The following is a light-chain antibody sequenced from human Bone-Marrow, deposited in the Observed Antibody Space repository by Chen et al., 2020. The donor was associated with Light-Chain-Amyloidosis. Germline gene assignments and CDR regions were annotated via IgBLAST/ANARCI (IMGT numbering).Light chain of an antibody. CDR1: SSDVGVSNF. CDR3: CSSYAGNNRV. Sequence: SALTQPPSASGSPGQSVPLSCTGTSSDVGVSNFVSWYQQPPGNAPKLMILEVSKRPAGVPDRFSGSKSGNTASLTVSGLQAEDEADYYCCSSYAGNNRVFGGGTKLTVL. J-gene: IGLJ2*01. CDR2: EVS. V-gene: IGLV2-8*01.